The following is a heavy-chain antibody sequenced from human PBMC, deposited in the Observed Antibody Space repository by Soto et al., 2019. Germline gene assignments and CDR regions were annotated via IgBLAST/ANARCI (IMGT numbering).Heavy chain of an antibody. CDR2: IYYSGIA. J-gene: IGHJ3*02. D-gene: IGHD2-2*01. CDR3: ARGLTYLDAFDI. CDR1: GGSTSSNY. Sequence: PSETLSLTCTVSGGSTSSNYWSWIRQPPGKGLEWIGYIYYSGIANYNPSLKSRVTISVDTSKKQFSLKLNSVTAADTAVYYCARGLTYLDAFDIWGQGAMVTVSS. V-gene: IGHV4-59*01.